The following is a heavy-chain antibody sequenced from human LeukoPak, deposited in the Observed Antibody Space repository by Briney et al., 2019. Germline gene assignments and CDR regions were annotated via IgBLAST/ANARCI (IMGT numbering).Heavy chain of an antibody. Sequence: SETLSLTCTVSGGSISSYYWSWLRQPPGKGLEWIGYIYYSGSTNCNPSLKSRVTISVDTSKNQFSLKLSSVTAADTAVYYCARHGITSRFSGWFDPWGQGTLVTVSS. V-gene: IGHV4-59*08. CDR3: ARHGITSRFSGWFDP. J-gene: IGHJ5*02. CDR2: IYYSGST. D-gene: IGHD2-2*01. CDR1: GGSISSYY.